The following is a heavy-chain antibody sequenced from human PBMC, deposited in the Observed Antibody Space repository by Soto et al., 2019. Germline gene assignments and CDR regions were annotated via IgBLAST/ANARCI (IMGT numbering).Heavy chain of an antibody. CDR3: ARGHGRFAH. Sequence: PSETLSLTCDVSGGSFTGYYWSWIRQPPGKGLEWIGEINHSGFTNYNPSLTGRVTISLDTSKSQFSLKLSSLTAADTAFYFCARGHGRFAHWGQGTLLTVSS. V-gene: IGHV4-34*01. CDR2: INHSGFT. CDR1: GGSFTGYY. J-gene: IGHJ4*02.